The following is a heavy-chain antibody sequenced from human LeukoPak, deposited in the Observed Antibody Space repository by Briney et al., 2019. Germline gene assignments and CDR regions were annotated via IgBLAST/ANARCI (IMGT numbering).Heavy chain of an antibody. CDR1: GLTFSDYY. CDR3: AKVYGEHDAFDM. Sequence: GGSLRLYCAASGLTFSDYYMSWIRQAPGKGLEWLSYINIGGTNTHYADSVQGRFPISRDNVKKSRYLEMTKPKAQGPHVYYRAKVYGEHDAFDMWGQGTMVSVSS. J-gene: IGHJ3*02. D-gene: IGHD3-10*01. V-gene: IGHV3-11*01. CDR2: INIGGTNT.